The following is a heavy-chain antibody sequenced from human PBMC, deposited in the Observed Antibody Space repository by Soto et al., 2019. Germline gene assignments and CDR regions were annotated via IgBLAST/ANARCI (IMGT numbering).Heavy chain of an antibody. D-gene: IGHD3-9*01. CDR3: ARGPHILTGYYRSLRAEYFQH. Sequence: SVKVSCKASGGTFSSYAISWVRQAPGQGLEWMGGIIPIFGTATYAQKFQGRVTITADESNNQLSLQLNSVTPDDTAVYYCARGPHILTGYYRSLRAEYFQHWGQGTLVTVSS. J-gene: IGHJ1*01. CDR1: GGTFSSYA. CDR2: IIPIFGTA. V-gene: IGHV1-69*13.